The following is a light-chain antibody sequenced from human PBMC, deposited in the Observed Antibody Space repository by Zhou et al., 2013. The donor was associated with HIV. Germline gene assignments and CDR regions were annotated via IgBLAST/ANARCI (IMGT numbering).Light chain of an antibody. Sequence: DIQMTQSPSSLSASVGDRVTITCQASQDISNFLNWYQQKPGKAPRLLIYDASSLETGVPSRFSGSGSGTDFTVTISSLQPEDIATYFCLTVCIILPIHFGQGSRLXI. CDR3: LTVCIILPIH. J-gene: IGKJ5*01. CDR2: DAS. CDR1: QDISNF. V-gene: IGKV1-33*01.